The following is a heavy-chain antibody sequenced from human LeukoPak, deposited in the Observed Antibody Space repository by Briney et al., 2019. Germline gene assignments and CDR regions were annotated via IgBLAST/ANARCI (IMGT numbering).Heavy chain of an antibody. CDR2: TNWDGGRT. V-gene: IGHV3-20*04. CDR3: ARGVGATISYYHYYIDV. CDR1: GFTFDDYA. J-gene: IGHJ6*03. D-gene: IGHD1-26*01. Sequence: GGSLRLSCAASGFTFDDYAMSWVRQTPGKGLEWVSGTNWDGGRTGYADSVKGRFTISRDNAKNSLYLQMNSLRVEDTAMYYCARGVGATISYYHYYIDVWGKGTTVTVSS.